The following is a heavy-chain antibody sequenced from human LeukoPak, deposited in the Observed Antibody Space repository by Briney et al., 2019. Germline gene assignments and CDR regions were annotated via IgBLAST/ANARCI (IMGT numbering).Heavy chain of an antibody. V-gene: IGHV3-23*01. CDR1: GFTFSTYA. J-gene: IGHJ4*02. CDR3: ARDLLYYDFWSGYPDGGY. CDR2: ISGSGGST. D-gene: IGHD3-3*01. Sequence: GGSLRLSCAASGFTFSTYAMSWVRQAPGKGLEWVSGISGSGGSTYYADSVKGRFTISRDNAKNSLYLQMNSLRAEDTAVYYCARDLLYYDFWSGYPDGGYWGQGTLVTVSS.